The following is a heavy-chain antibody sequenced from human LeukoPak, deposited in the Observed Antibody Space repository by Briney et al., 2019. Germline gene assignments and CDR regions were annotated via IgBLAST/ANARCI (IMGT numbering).Heavy chain of an antibody. V-gene: IGHV3-23*01. CDR3: XKXXAXSGSYRVVDS. CDR2: XXXXXSXX. D-gene: IGHD3-10*01. CDR1: XIXXXXXX. Sequence: PGGSLXLSCAAXXIXXXXXXXXXVXXXXGXXXXXVXXXXXXXSXXXXADSXKGRFTISRDNSNNTLFLQMNSLRVEDTAVXYCXKXXAXSGSYRVVDSWGXGTLVTVSS. J-gene: IGHJ4*02.